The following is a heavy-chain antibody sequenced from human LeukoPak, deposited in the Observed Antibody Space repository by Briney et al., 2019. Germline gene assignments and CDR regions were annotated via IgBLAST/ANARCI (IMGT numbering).Heavy chain of an antibody. CDR1: GYTFTDYY. Sequence: ASVKVSCKASGYTFTDYYIHWVRQAPGQGLEWMGWINPNSGGTNYAQKFQGRVTMTRDTSISTAYMELSRLRSDDTAVYYCARATPYGSGSYDWFDPWGQGTLVTVSS. V-gene: IGHV1-2*02. J-gene: IGHJ5*02. D-gene: IGHD3-10*01. CDR3: ARATPYGSGSYDWFDP. CDR2: INPNSGGT.